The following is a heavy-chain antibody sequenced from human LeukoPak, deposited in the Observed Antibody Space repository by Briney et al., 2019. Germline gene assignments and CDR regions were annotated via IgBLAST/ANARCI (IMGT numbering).Heavy chain of an antibody. V-gene: IGHV3-48*01. D-gene: IGHD1-26*01. Sequence: SRGSLRLSCAASGSTFSSHSMNWVRQAPGKGLEWISYISSSSSTKYYADSVKGRFTISRDNGKNSLYLQMNRLRVEDAAVYYCARVGIQARAMDVWGQGTTVTVSS. J-gene: IGHJ6*02. CDR3: ARVGIQARAMDV. CDR2: ISSSSSTK. CDR1: GSTFSSHS.